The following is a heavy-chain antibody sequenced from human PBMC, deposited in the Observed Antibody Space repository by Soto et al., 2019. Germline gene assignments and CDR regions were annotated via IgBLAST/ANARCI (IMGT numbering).Heavy chain of an antibody. D-gene: IGHD1-26*01. CDR2: IIPISGTI. CDR3: ASRERVDAFDV. CDR1: GGTFSTYG. J-gene: IGHJ3*01. V-gene: IGHV1-69*01. Sequence: QVQLVQSGAEVKKPGSSVTVSCKASGGTFSTYGITWVRQASGQGLEWMGGIIPISGTIKFAQKFQGRLTITPDESTSTVYMELSSLTSEDTAVYYCASRERVDAFDVWGQGTMVTVSS.